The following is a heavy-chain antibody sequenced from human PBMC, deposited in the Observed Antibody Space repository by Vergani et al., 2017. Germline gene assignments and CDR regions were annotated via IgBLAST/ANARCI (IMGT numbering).Heavy chain of an antibody. D-gene: IGHD4-23*01. CDR3: ARDPDYGGKGSYGMDG. V-gene: IGHV1-69*01. CDR1: GGTFSSYA. J-gene: IGHJ6*02. Sequence: QVQLVQSGAEVKKPGSSVKVSCKASGGTFSSYAISWVRQAPGQGLEWMGGIIPIFGTANYAQKFQGRVTITADESTSTAYMELSSLRSEDTAVYYCARDPDYGGKGSYGMDGWGQGTTVTVAS. CDR2: IIPIFGTA.